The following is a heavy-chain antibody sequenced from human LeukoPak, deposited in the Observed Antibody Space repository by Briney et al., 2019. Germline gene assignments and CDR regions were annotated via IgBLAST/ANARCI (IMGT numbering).Heavy chain of an antibody. V-gene: IGHV1-46*01. Sequence: ASVKVSCKASGYTFTSYYMHWVRQAPGQGLEWMGIINPSGGSTSYAQKFQGRVTMTRDTSTSTVYMELSSLRSEDTAVYYCARGVGDYDILTGYYRDAGYFDYWGQGTLVTVSS. CDR3: ARGVGDYDILTGYYRDAGYFDY. D-gene: IGHD3-9*01. J-gene: IGHJ4*02. CDR2: INPSGGST. CDR1: GYTFTSYY.